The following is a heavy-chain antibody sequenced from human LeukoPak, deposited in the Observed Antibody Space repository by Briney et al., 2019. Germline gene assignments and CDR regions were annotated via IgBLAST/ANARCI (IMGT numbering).Heavy chain of an antibody. CDR1: GGTFSSYA. V-gene: IGHV1-18*01. J-gene: IGHJ6*03. D-gene: IGHD2-21*01. Sequence: ASVKVSCKASGGTFSSYAISWVRQAPGQGLEWMGWISAYNGNTNYAQKLQGRVTMTTDTSTSTAYMELRSLRSDDTAVYYCARLSLSIPHPYYYMDVWGKGTTVTVSS. CDR3: ARLSLSIPHPYYYMDV. CDR2: ISAYNGNT.